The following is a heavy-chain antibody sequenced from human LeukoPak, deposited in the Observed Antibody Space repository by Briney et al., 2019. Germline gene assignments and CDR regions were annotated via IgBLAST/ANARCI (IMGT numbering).Heavy chain of an antibody. J-gene: IGHJ4*02. CDR1: GFTFSSYG. Sequence: GGSLRLSCAASGFTFSSYGMHWVRQAPGKGLEWVAAISYDGSNKYYADSVKGRFTISRDNSKNTLYLQMNSLRAEDTAVYYCAKFRVGSGSYYNEGGDYWGQGTLVTVSS. CDR2: ISYDGSNK. D-gene: IGHD3-10*01. CDR3: AKFRVGSGSYYNEGGDY. V-gene: IGHV3-30*18.